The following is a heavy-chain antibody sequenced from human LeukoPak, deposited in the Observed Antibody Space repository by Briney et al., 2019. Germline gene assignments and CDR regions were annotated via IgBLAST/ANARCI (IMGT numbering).Heavy chain of an antibody. CDR2: INHSGST. J-gene: IGHJ4*02. V-gene: IGHV4-39*07. CDR3: ARGRGLYSGSYYLGY. D-gene: IGHD1-26*01. CDR1: GGSISSGGYY. Sequence: KASETLSLTCTVSGGSISSGGYYWSWIRQPPGKGLEWIGEINHSGSTNYNPSLKSRVTISVDTSKNQFSLKLSSVTAADTAVYYCARGRGLYSGSYYLGYWGQGTLVTVSS.